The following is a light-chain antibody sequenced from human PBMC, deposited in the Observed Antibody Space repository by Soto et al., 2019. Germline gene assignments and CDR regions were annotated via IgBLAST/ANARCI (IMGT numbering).Light chain of an antibody. Sequence: QSALTQPASVSGSPGQSITISCTGTSGDVGGYNFVSWYQQYPGKAPKLMIHDVTARPSGVSIRFSGSKSGTTASLTISGLQPEDEADYYCCSYASSTPYVFGSGTKLTVL. J-gene: IGLJ1*01. V-gene: IGLV2-14*01. CDR1: SGDVGGYNF. CDR2: DVT. CDR3: CSYASSTPYV.